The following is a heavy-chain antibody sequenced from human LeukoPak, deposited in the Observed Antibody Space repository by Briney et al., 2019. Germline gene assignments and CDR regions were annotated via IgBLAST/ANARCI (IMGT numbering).Heavy chain of an antibody. V-gene: IGHV1-2*02. D-gene: IGHD2-15*01. CDR2: INPNSGGT. CDR1: GYTFTGYY. Sequence: ASVKVSCKASGYTFTGYYMHWVRQAPGQGLEWMGWINPNSGGTNYAQKFQGRVTMTRDTSISTAYMELSRLRSDDTAVYYCARDGGYCSGGSCYSFSYCYYMDVWGKGTTVTISS. J-gene: IGHJ6*03. CDR3: ARDGGYCSGGSCYSFSYCYYMDV.